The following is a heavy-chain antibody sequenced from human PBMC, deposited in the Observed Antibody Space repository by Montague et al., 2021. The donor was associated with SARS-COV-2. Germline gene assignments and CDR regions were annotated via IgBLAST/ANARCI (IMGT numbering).Heavy chain of an antibody. J-gene: IGHJ6*02. D-gene: IGHD6-13*01. Sequence: SETLSLTCTVSGDSINTYYWNWIRQPPGKGLEWLGSIFHTGSTNXNPSLKSRVTISLDTSKNQFFLKVTSVTAADTAVYYCARQAAGSYFYYGVDVWGQGTTVTVSS. V-gene: IGHV4-59*12. CDR2: IFHTGST. CDR3: ARQAAGSYFYYGVDV. CDR1: GDSINTYY.